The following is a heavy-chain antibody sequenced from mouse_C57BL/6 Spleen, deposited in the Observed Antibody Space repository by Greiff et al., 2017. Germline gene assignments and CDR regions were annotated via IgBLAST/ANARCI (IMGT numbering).Heavy chain of an antibody. D-gene: IGHD1-1*01. CDR2: IDPSDSYT. J-gene: IGHJ4*01. Sequence: VQLQQPGAELVMPGASVKLSCKASGYTFTSYWMHWVKQRPGQGLEWIGEIDPSDSYTNYNQKFKGKSTLTVDKSSSTAYMQLSSLTSADSAVYYCARGGYYGSSYAMDYWGQGTSVTVSS. CDR1: GYTFTSYW. V-gene: IGHV1-69*01. CDR3: ARGGYYGSSYAMDY.